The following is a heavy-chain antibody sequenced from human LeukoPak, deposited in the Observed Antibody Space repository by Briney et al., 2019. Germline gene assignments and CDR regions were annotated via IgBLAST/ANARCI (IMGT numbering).Heavy chain of an antibody. CDR1: GGSISSYY. CDR2: IYNSGST. V-gene: IGHV4-59*01. CDR3: AREGFSCPNWFDP. Sequence: SETLSLTCTVSGGSISSYYWNWIRQPPGKGLEWIGYIYNSGSTNNNPSLKSRVTISVDTSKKQFSLKLSSVTAADTAVYYCAREGFSCPNWFDPWGQGTQVAVSS. J-gene: IGHJ5*02.